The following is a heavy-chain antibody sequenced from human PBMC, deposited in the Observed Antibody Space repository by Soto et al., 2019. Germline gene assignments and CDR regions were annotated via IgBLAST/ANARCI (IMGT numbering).Heavy chain of an antibody. CDR2: IYYSGST. V-gene: IGHV4-59*01. CDR3: ATSGGCSGHSHVFDY. CDR1: GSSISSYY. D-gene: IGHD2-15*01. J-gene: IGHJ4*02. Sequence: SETLSLTCTVSGSSISSYYWSWIRQPPGKGLEWIGYIYYSGSTDYNPSLKSRVTISVDTSKNQFSLKLSSVTAADTAVYYCATSGGCSGHSHVFDYWGQGTLVTVSS.